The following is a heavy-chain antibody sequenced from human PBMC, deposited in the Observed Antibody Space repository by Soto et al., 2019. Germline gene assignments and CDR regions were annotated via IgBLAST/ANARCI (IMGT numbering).Heavy chain of an antibody. V-gene: IGHV1-69*12. J-gene: IGHJ6*02. CDR1: GDMFDTYT. Sequence: QVQLVQSGAEVKKPGSSVRVSCKASGDMFDTYTITWMRQAPGRGLEWVGGIIPRSAKSNYAQKFEGRVTLTAHEATSTAYRALGSLRSYETAVEDCAREVLELGPTTGNSDSDYDAMDGWCPGTRVPVSS. CDR3: AREVLELGPTTGNSDSDYDAMDG. D-gene: IGHD2-15*01. CDR2: IIPRSAKS.